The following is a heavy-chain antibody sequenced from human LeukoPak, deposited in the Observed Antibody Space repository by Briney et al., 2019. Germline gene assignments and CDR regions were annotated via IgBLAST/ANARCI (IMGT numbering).Heavy chain of an antibody. J-gene: IGHJ4*02. Sequence: GGSRRLSCAASGFTFSSYGMSWVRQAPGKGLEWVSAISGSGGSTYYADSVKGRFTISRDNSKNTLYLQMNSLRAEDTAVYYCAKGSYQLIPESRFDYWGQGTLVTVSS. CDR3: AKGSYQLIPESRFDY. CDR2: ISGSGGST. D-gene: IGHD2-2*01. CDR1: GFTFSSYG. V-gene: IGHV3-23*01.